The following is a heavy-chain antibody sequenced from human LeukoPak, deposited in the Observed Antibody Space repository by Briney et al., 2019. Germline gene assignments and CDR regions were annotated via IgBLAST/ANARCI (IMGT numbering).Heavy chain of an antibody. J-gene: IGHJ4*02. CDR1: GFPLSSLW. Sequence: GGSLRLSCAAAGFPLSSLWMSWVRQAPGKGREWVAYIMQDGSHTYHVHSVTGRLTLSRDKAKHSPYLQMNCLRTDGSVVFYCARSARWGEGTLVTVSS. CDR2: IMQDGSHT. V-gene: IGHV3-7*01. CDR3: ARSAR.